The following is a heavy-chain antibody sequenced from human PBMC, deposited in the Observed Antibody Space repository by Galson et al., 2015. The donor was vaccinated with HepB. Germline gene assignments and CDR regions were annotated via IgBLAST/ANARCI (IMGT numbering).Heavy chain of an antibody. Sequence: SLRLSCAASGFTFRSYEMNWVRQAPGKGLVWVSRISNDGISTTYADSVKGRFTISRDNAKSTLNLQMNSLRTEDTAVYYCARAFRGVLPYYGMDVWGQGATVTVSS. J-gene: IGHJ6*02. V-gene: IGHV3-74*01. CDR1: GFTFRSYE. CDR2: ISNDGIST. D-gene: IGHD3-10*01. CDR3: ARAFRGVLPYYGMDV.